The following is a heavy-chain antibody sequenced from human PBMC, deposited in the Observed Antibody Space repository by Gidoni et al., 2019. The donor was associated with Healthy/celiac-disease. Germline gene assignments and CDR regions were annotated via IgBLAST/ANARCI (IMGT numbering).Heavy chain of an antibody. CDR3: ARDGDYYDSSGYYGDY. J-gene: IGHJ4*02. CDR2: IIPILCTA. V-gene: IGHV1-69*01. CDR1: GGTFSSYA. Sequence: QVQLVQSGAEVKKPGSSVKVSCKASGGTFSSYAISWVRQAPGQGLEWVGGIIPILCTANSPQKFQGRVTITADESTSTAYMELSSLRSEDTAVYYCARDGDYYDSSGYYGDYWGQGTLVTVSS. D-gene: IGHD3-22*01.